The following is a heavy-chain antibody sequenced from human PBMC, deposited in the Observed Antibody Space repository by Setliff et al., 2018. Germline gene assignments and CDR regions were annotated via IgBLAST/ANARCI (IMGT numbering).Heavy chain of an antibody. CDR2: FDPEDGET. Sequence: ASVKVSCKVSGYTLTELSMHWVRQAPGKGLEWMGGFDPEDGETIYAQKFQGRVTMTEDTSTDTAYMELSSLRSEDTAVYYCAKDNGGNPDCDYWGQGTLVTVSS. CDR3: AKDNGGNPDCDY. J-gene: IGHJ4*02. D-gene: IGHD2-15*01. V-gene: IGHV1-24*01. CDR1: GYTLTELS.